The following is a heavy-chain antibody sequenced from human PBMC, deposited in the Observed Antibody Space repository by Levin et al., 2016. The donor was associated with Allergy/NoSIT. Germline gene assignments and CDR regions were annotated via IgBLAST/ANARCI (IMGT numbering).Heavy chain of an antibody. J-gene: IGHJ3*02. V-gene: IGHV3-21*01. Sequence: GESLKISCAASDFTVDSYTMNWVRQAPGKGLEWVSSISSSRRYIYYAESVKGRFTISRDNAKRSLDLQMNSLRAEDTAIYYCARGYDAFDIWGLGTMVTVSS. CDR2: ISSSRRYI. CDR1: DFTVDSYT. CDR3: ARGYDAFDI.